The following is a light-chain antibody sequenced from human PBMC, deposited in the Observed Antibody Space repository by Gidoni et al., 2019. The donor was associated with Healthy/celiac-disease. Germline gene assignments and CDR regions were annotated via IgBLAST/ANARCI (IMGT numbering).Light chain of an antibody. CDR2: QDS. J-gene: IGLJ2*01. CDR1: KLGDKY. V-gene: IGLV3-1*01. CDR3: QAWDSSSDVV. Sequence: SYELPQPPSVSVSPGQTASITCSGDKLGDKYACWYQQKPGQSPVLVIYQDSKRPLGIPERFSGSNSGNTATLTISGTQAMDEADYYCQAWDSSSDVVFGGGTKLTVL.